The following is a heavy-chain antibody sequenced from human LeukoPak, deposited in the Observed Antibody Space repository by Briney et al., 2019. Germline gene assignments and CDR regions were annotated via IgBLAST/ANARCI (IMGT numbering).Heavy chain of an antibody. CDR2: ISAYNGNT. CDR1: GYTFTSYG. CDR3: AVIAVGRYEDY. J-gene: IGHJ4*02. D-gene: IGHD6-19*01. Sequence: VASVKVSCKASGYTFTSYGISWVRQAPGQGLEWMGWISAYNGNTNYAQKLQGRVTMTTDTSTSTAYMELRSLRSDDTAVYYCAVIAVGRYEDYWGQGTLVTVSS. V-gene: IGHV1-18*01.